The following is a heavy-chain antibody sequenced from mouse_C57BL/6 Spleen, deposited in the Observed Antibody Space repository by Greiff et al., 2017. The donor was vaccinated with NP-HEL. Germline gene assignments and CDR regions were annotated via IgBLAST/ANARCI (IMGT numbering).Heavy chain of an antibody. Sequence: EVQLQQSGPELVKPGASVKMSCKASGYTFTDYNMHWVKQSHGKSLEWIGYINPNNGGTSYNQKFKGKATLTVNKSSSTAYMELRSLTSEDSAVYYCARPYYGSWGFDYWGQGTTLTVSS. D-gene: IGHD1-1*01. V-gene: IGHV1-22*01. J-gene: IGHJ2*01. CDR3: ARPYYGSWGFDY. CDR1: GYTFTDYN. CDR2: INPNNGGT.